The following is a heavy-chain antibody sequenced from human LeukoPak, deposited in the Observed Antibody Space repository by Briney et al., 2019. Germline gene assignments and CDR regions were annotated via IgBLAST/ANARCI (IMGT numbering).Heavy chain of an antibody. J-gene: IGHJ4*02. CDR2: IYSGGST. D-gene: IGHD2-2*01. CDR3: ARGLGYCTSTTCLLPFDC. CDR1: GFTVSTYY. V-gene: IGHV3-53*01. Sequence: AGGSLSLFCAASGFTVSTYYMTWVRQAPGKGLECVSVIYSGGSTYYADSVKGRFTVSRDNSKNTLYLQMNSLRAEDTAMYYCARGLGYCTSTTCLLPFDCWGQGTLVTVSS.